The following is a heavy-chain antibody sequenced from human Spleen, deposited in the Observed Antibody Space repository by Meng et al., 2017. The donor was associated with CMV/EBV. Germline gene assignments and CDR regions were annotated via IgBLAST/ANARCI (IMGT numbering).Heavy chain of an antibody. V-gene: IGHV3-48*04. Sequence: GESLKISCAASGFTFSSYSMNWVRQAPGKGLEWVSYISSSSSTIYYADSVKGRFTISRDNAKNSLYLQMNSLRPEDMALYYCAKDRVVYDFSYGMDVWGQGTTVTVSS. J-gene: IGHJ6*02. CDR2: ISSSSSTI. CDR1: GFTFSSYS. D-gene: IGHD3-3*01. CDR3: AKDRVVYDFSYGMDV.